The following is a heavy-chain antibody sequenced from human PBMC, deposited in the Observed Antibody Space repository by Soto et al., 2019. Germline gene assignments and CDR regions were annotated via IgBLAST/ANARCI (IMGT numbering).Heavy chain of an antibody. CDR1: GFTFSSYS. J-gene: IGHJ4*02. Sequence: LRLSCAASGFTFSSYSMNWVRQAPGKGLEWVSSISSSSSYIYYADSVKGRFTISRDNAKNSLYLQMNSLRAEDTAVYYCAREGAAPNYYDSSGYPYYFDYWGQGTLVTVSS. D-gene: IGHD3-22*01. V-gene: IGHV3-21*01. CDR3: AREGAAPNYYDSSGYPYYFDY. CDR2: ISSSSSYI.